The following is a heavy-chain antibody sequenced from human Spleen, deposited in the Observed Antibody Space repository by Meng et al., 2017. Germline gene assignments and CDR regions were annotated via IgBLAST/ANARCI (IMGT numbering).Heavy chain of an antibody. CDR2: IIPICGTA. CDR1: GGTFSSYA. Sequence: SVKVSCKASGGTFSSYAISWVRQAPGQGLEWMGGIIPICGTANYAQKFQGRVTITADKSTSTTYRELSRLRYEDTAVYYCARVYEYDSSGSYTLDIWGQGTMVTVSS. V-gene: IGHV1-69*06. J-gene: IGHJ3*02. CDR3: ARVYEYDSSGSYTLDI. D-gene: IGHD3-22*01.